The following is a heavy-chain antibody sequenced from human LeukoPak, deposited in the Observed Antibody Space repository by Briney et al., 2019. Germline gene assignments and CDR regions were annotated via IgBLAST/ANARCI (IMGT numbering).Heavy chain of an antibody. CDR2: IIPIFGAA. CDR1: GGTFSSYA. D-gene: IGHD2-2*01. Sequence: SVKVSCKASGGTFSSYAISWVRQAPGQGLEWMGGIIPIFGAANYAQKFQGRVTITADESTSTAYMELSSLRSEDTAVYYCASIVVVPAAIHKMGNWFDPWGQGTLVTVSS. V-gene: IGHV1-69*01. CDR3: ASIVVVPAAIHKMGNWFDP. J-gene: IGHJ5*02.